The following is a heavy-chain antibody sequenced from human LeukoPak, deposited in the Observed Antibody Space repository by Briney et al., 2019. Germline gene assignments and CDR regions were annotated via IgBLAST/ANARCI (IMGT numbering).Heavy chain of an antibody. CDR2: IKLDGSEK. J-gene: IGHJ4*02. D-gene: IGHD3-3*01. V-gene: IGHV3-7*03. CDR3: ARDQYDTWSRRGNFDS. CDR1: GFTFGKYW. Sequence: QTGGSLRPSCVASGFTFGKYWMSWVRQAPGKGLEWVANIKLDGSEKNYVDSVKGRFTISRDNTKNSLYLQMNSLRAEDTAVFYCARDQYDTWSRRGNFDSWGQGTLVIVSS.